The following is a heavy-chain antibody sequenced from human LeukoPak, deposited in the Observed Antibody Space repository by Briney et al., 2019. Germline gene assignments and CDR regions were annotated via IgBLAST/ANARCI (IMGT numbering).Heavy chain of an antibody. Sequence: SETLSLTCAVYGGSFSGYYWSWIRQPPGKGLEWIGYIFYSGPTNYSPSLKSRVTISVDTSKNQFSLRLSSVTAADTAVYYCARDYYDSRGDAFDMWGQGTMVTVSS. J-gene: IGHJ3*02. CDR3: ARDYYDSRGDAFDM. V-gene: IGHV4-59*01. CDR2: IFYSGPT. CDR1: GGSFSGYY. D-gene: IGHD3-22*01.